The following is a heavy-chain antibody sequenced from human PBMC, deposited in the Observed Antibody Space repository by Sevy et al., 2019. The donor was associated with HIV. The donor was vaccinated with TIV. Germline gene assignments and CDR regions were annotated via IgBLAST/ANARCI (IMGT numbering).Heavy chain of an antibody. V-gene: IGHV3-11*01. CDR1: GFTFSDYY. D-gene: IGHD2-15*01. J-gene: IGHJ4*02. CDR2: ISSSGSTI. CDR3: AGEVVALGHDIDY. Sequence: GGALRLSCAASGFTFSDYYMSWIRQAPGKGLEWVSYISSSGSTIYYADSVKGRFTISRDNAKNSLYLQMNSLRAEDTAVHYCAGEVVALGHDIDYWGQGTLVTVSS.